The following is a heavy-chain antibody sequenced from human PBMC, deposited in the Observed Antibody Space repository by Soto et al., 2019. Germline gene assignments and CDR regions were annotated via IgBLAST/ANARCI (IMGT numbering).Heavy chain of an antibody. CDR3: ARRRRDILTGSPGTLDY. Sequence: GDSQTISCQSSGDRFTTNLIVLVRPLPGKGLEWMGIIFPGDADTLYSPSFQGQVTISADKSISTAYLQWSSLKASDTAMYYCARRRRDILTGSPGTLDYWGQGNQV. V-gene: IGHV5-51*01. CDR2: IFPGDADT. J-gene: IGHJ4*02. CDR1: GDRFTTNL. D-gene: IGHD3-9*01.